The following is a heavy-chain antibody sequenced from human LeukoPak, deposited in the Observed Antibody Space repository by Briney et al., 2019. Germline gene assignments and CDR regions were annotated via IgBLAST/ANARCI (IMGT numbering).Heavy chain of an antibody. D-gene: IGHD5-18*01. J-gene: IGHJ4*02. Sequence: PGRSLRLSCAASGFRFSSYGMHWVRQAPGKGLEWVAVISYDGSNKYYADSVKGRFTISRDNSKNTLYLQMNSLRAEDTAVYYCAREMYSYGYGYYFDYWGQGTLVTVSS. CDR3: AREMYSYGYGYYFDY. V-gene: IGHV3-30*03. CDR2: ISYDGSNK. CDR1: GFRFSSYG.